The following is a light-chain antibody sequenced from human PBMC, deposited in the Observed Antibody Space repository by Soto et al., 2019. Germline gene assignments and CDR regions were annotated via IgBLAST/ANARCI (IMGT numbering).Light chain of an antibody. Sequence: QSALTQPASVSGSPGQSITISCTGTSSDVGGYNSVSWYQQHPGKVPKIMISDVSIRPSGVPDRFSGSKSGNTASLTISGLQAEDEADYYCSSYTSITALVFGTGTKVTVL. J-gene: IGLJ1*01. CDR2: DVS. CDR1: SSDVGGYNS. CDR3: SSYTSITALV. V-gene: IGLV2-14*01.